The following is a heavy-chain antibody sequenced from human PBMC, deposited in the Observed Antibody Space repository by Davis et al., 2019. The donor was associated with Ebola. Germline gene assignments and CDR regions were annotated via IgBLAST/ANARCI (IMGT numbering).Heavy chain of an antibody. J-gene: IGHJ4*02. CDR1: GFNFLAYS. Sequence: PGGSLRLSCTTSGFNFLAYSMNWVRQAPGRGLEWISYVSSDSKTIYYADSVKGRFTISRDSATKSLYLQMDSLRDEETALYYCARGWRYFDSWGQGILVTVSS. CDR2: VSSDSKTI. V-gene: IGHV3-48*02. CDR3: ARGWRYFDS. D-gene: IGHD3-9*01.